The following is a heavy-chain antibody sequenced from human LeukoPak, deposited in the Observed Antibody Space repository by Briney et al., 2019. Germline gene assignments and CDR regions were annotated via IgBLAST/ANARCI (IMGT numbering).Heavy chain of an antibody. V-gene: IGHV3-30*04. D-gene: IGHD3-10*01. J-gene: IGHJ4*02. CDR3: AKDKNPLYYYGSGSYYEGGSLDY. Sequence: GGSLRLSFAASGFNFRTYTMHWVRQAPGKGLEWVAVISYDGSNKYYADSVKGRFTISRDNSKNTLYLQMNSLRAEDTAVYYCAKDKNPLYYYGSGSYYEGGSLDYWGQGTLVTVSS. CDR1: GFNFRTYT. CDR2: ISYDGSNK.